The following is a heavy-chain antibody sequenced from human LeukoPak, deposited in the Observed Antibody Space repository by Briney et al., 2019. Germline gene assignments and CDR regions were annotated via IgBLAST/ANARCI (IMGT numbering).Heavy chain of an antibody. CDR1: GYSFTSYW. CDR3: ARLYYDILTGYYAFDI. J-gene: IGHJ3*02. V-gene: IGHV5-10-1*01. Sequence: GESLKISCKGSGYSFTSYWISWVRQMPGKGLEWMGRIDPSDSYTNYSPSFQGHVTISADKSISTAYLQWSSLKASDTAMHYCARLYYDILTGYYAFDIWGQGTMVTVSS. D-gene: IGHD3-9*01. CDR2: IDPSDSYT.